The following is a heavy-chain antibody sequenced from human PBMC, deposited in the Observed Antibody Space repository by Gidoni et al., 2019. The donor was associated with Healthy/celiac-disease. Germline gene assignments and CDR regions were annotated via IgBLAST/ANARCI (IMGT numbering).Heavy chain of an antibody. V-gene: IGHV1-58*01. CDR1: GFNFTSSA. CDR3: AADRLDSFDP. Sequence: QMQLVQSGPEVKKPGTSVNVSCNSSGFNFTSSAVQWVRQARGQRLEWIGWIVVGSGNTNYAQKFQERVTITRDMSTSTAYMELSSLRSEDTAVYYCAADRLDSFDPWGQGTLVTVSS. D-gene: IGHD1-1*01. J-gene: IGHJ5*02. CDR2: IVVGSGNT.